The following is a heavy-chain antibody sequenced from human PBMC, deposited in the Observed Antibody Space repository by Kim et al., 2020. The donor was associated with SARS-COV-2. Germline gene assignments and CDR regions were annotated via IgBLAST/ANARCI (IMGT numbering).Heavy chain of an antibody. CDR2: IYYSGST. CDR1: GGSIGSGGYY. J-gene: IGHJ4*02. V-gene: IGHV4-31*03. CDR3: ARNPANYDILTGYYEYYFDY. D-gene: IGHD3-9*01. Sequence: SETLSLTCTVSGGSIGSGGYYWSWIRQHPGKGLEWIGYIYYSGSTYYNPSLKSRVTISVDTSKNQFSLKLSSVTAADTAVYYCARNPANYDILTGYYEYYFDYWGQGTLVNVSS.